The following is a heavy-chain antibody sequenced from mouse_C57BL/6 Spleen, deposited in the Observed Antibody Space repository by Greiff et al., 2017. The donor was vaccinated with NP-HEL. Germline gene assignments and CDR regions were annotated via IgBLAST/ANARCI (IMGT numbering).Heavy chain of an antibody. D-gene: IGHD1-1*01. Sequence: QVQLQQSGAELVKPGASVKISCKASGYAFSSYWMNWVKQRPGKGLEWIGQIYPGDGDTNYNGKFKGKATLTADKSSSTAYMQLSSLTSEDSAVYFCARSALLLRGGLAYWGQGTLVTVSA. CDR3: ARSALLLRGGLAY. V-gene: IGHV1-80*01. CDR2: IYPGDGDT. J-gene: IGHJ3*01. CDR1: GYAFSSYW.